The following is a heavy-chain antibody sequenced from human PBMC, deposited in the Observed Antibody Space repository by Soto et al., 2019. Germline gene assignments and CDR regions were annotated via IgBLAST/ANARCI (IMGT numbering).Heavy chain of an antibody. CDR2: LSGSGEST. CDR3: AKDHFVGPAPNYFDY. Sequence: EVQMLESGGALVQPAGSLRLSCAASGLTFINYAMSWVRQAPGKGLEWVSGLSGSGESTYYADSVKGRFTISRDNSKNTLYLQMNSLRVDDTAVYYCAKDHFVGPAPNYFDYWGQGTLVTVSS. J-gene: IGHJ4*02. V-gene: IGHV3-23*01. CDR1: GLTFINYA.